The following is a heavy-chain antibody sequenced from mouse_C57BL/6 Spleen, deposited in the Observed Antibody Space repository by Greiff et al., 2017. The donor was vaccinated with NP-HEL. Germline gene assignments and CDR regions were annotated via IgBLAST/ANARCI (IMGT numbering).Heavy chain of an antibody. D-gene: IGHD2-3*01. Sequence: DVKLVESGGGLVKPGGSLKLSCAASGFTFSDYGMHWVRQAPEKGLEWVAYISSGSSTIYYADTVKGRFTISRDNAKNTLFLQMTSLRSEDTAMYYCARQDGYYIDYWGQGTTLTVSS. CDR1: GFTFSDYG. J-gene: IGHJ2*01. V-gene: IGHV5-17*01. CDR2: ISSGSSTI. CDR3: ARQDGYYIDY.